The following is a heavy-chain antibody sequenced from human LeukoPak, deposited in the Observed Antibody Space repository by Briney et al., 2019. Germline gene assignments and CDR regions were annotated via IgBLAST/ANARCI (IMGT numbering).Heavy chain of an antibody. CDR2: IYYSGST. D-gene: IGHD6-19*01. Sequence: PSETLSLTCTVSGGSISSSSYYWGWIRQPPGKGLEWIVSIYYSGSTYYNPSLKSRVTISVDTSKNQFSLKLSSVTTADTAVYYCARRIAVAGTPHFDYWGQGTLVTVSS. CDR1: GGSISSSSYY. CDR3: ARRIAVAGTPHFDY. J-gene: IGHJ4*02. V-gene: IGHV4-39*01.